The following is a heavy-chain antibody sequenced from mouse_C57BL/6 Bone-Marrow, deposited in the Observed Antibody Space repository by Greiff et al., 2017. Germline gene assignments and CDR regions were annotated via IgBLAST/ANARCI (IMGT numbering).Heavy chain of an antibody. CDR1: GFTFSSYG. V-gene: IGHV5-6*01. Sequence: EVQVVESGGDLVKPGGSLKLSCAASGFTFSSYGMSWVRQTPDKRLEWVATISSGGSYTYYPDSVKGRFTISRDNAKNTLYLQMSSLQSEDTAMYYCARHGGTTVRFAYWGQGTLVTVSA. D-gene: IGHD1-1*01. CDR2: ISSGGSYT. J-gene: IGHJ3*01. CDR3: ARHGGTTVRFAY.